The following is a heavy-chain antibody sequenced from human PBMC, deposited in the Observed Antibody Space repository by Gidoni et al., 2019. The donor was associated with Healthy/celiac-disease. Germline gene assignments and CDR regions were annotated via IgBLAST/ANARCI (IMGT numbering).Heavy chain of an antibody. J-gene: IGHJ4*02. CDR2: ISYDGSNK. CDR1: GFTFSSYG. CDR3: AKDRRDCSGGSCYSGGLR. Sequence: QVQLVESGGGVVQPGRSLRLSCAASGFTFSSYGMHWVRQAPGKGLEWVAVISYDGSNKYYADSVKGRFTISRDNSKNTLYLQMNSLRAEDTAVYYCAKDRRDCSGGSCYSGGLRWGQGTLVTVSS. V-gene: IGHV3-30*18. D-gene: IGHD2-15*01.